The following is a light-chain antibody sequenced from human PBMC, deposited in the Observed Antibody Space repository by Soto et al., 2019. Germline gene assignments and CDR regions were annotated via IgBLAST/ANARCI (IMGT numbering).Light chain of an antibody. CDR1: SSDVGAYNY. Sequence: QSAVTQPASVSGSPGQSITISCTGTSSDVGAYNYVSWYQQHPGKAPKLIIYNVSNRPSGVSNRFSGSKSANTASLTIFGLQAEDEADYYCSSFTDRTTVLFGGGTKITLL. CDR2: NVS. CDR3: SSFTDRTTVL. J-gene: IGLJ2*01. V-gene: IGLV2-14*01.